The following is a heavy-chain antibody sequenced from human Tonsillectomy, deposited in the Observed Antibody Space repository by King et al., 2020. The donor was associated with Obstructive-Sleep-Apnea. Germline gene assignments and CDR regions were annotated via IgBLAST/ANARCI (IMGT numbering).Heavy chain of an antibody. D-gene: IGHD5-12*01. Sequence: VQLKQWGAGLLKPSETLSLTCAVYGGSFSGYYWSWIRQPPGKGLEWIGEINHSGSTNYNPSLKSRITISVDTSKNQFSLKLSSVTAADTAVYYCASFSGYDSYWFDPWGQGTLVTVSS. V-gene: IGHV4-34*01. CDR1: GGSFSGYY. CDR3: ASFSGYDSYWFDP. CDR2: INHSGST. J-gene: IGHJ5*02.